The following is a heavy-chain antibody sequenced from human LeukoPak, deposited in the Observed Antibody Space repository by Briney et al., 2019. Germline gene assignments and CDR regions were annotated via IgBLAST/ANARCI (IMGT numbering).Heavy chain of an antibody. CDR2: IKTDGSTI. J-gene: IGHJ4*02. Sequence: GGSLRLSCAASGFVFSNYWMHWVRQAPGKGLVWVSRIKTDGSTITYADSVKGRFTISRDNSKNTLYLQMNSLRAEDTAVYYCAKTRGYYDILTGYSFDYWGQGTLVTVSS. CDR1: GFVFSNYW. D-gene: IGHD3-9*01. CDR3: AKTRGYYDILTGYSFDY. V-gene: IGHV3-74*01.